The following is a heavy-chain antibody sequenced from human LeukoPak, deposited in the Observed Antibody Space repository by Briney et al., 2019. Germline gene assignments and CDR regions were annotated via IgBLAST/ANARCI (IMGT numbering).Heavy chain of an antibody. J-gene: IGHJ4*02. D-gene: IGHD3-22*01. CDR2: INHSGST. Sequence: SETLSLTCAVYGGSFSGCYWSWIRQPPGKGLEWIGEINHSGSTNYNPSLKSRVTISVDTSKNQFSLKLSSVTAADTAVYYCARVSAYYYDSSGYFYYFDYWGQGTLVTVSS. CDR1: GGSFSGCY. V-gene: IGHV4-34*01. CDR3: ARVSAYYYDSSGYFYYFDY.